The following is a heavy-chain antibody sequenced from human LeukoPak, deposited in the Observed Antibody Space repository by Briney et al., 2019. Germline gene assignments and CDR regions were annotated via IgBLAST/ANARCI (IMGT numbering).Heavy chain of an antibody. Sequence: SDTLSLTCTVSGRSISSSSYYWGWTRQPPGKGLEWIGIIYYSWSTNYNPSLKSRVTISVDTSKNQFSLKLRSVTAADAAVYYCSRGGYGPYHVGLDYWGQGTLVTVSS. CDR3: SRGGYGPYHVGLDY. V-gene: IGHV4-39*07. D-gene: IGHD1-26*01. CDR1: GRSISSSSYY. CDR2: IYYSWST. J-gene: IGHJ4*02.